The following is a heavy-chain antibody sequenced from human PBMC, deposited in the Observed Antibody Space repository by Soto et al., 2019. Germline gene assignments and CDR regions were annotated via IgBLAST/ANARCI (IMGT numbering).Heavy chain of an antibody. V-gene: IGHV1-2*04. D-gene: IGHD3-16*01. Sequence: ASVKVSCKASGYTFTGYCMHWVRQAPRQGLEWMGWINPNSGGTNYAQKFQGWVTMTRDTSISTAYMELRSLRFDDTAVYYCARDWGPHYMDVWGKGTTVTVSS. CDR3: ARDWGPHYMDV. J-gene: IGHJ6*03. CDR1: GYTFTGYC. CDR2: INPNSGGT.